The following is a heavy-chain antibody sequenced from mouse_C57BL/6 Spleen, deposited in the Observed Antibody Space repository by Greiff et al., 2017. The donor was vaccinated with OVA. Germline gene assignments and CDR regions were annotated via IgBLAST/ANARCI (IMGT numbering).Heavy chain of an antibody. CDR3: ARGPDGYYAMDY. D-gene: IGHD2-3*01. CDR1: GYTFTSYW. CDR2: IDPSDSYT. J-gene: IGHJ4*01. Sequence: QVQLQQPGAELVKPGASVKLSCKASGYTFTSYWMQWVKQRPGQGLEWIGEIDPSDSYTNYHQKFKGQATLTVDTSSSTAYMQLSSLTSEDSAVDYCARGPDGYYAMDYWGQGTSVTVSS. V-gene: IGHV1-50*01.